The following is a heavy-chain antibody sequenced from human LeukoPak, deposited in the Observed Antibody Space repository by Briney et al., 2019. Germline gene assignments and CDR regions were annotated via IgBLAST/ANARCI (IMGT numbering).Heavy chain of an antibody. V-gene: IGHV4-61*02. CDR3: ARGRVYDYVWGSYRKKFDY. CDR1: GGSISSGSYY. CDR2: IYTSGST. D-gene: IGHD3-16*02. Sequence: SQTLSLTCTVSGGSISSGSYYWSWIRQPAGKGLEWIGRIYTSGSTNYNPSLKSRVTISVDTSKNQFSLKLSSVTAADTAVYYCARGRVYDYVWGSYRKKFDYWGQGTLVTVSS. J-gene: IGHJ4*02.